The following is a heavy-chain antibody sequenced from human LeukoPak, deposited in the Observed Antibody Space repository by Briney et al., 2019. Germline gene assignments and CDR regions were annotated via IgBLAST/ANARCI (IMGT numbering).Heavy chain of an antibody. CDR1: GFTFSSYG. Sequence: GGSLRLSCAASGFTFSSYGMHWVRQAPGKGLEWVAFIRYDGSNKYYADSVKGRFTISRDNSKNTLYLQMNSLRAEDTAVYYCANEKTFYSGYSGWGQGTLVTVSS. J-gene: IGHJ4*02. CDR3: ANEKTFYSGYSG. V-gene: IGHV3-30*02. D-gene: IGHD5-12*01. CDR2: IRYDGSNK.